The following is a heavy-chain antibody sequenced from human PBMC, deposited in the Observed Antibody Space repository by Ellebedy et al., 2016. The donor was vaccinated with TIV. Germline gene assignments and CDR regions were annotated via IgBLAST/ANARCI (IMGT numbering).Heavy chain of an antibody. D-gene: IGHD1-26*01. J-gene: IGHJ4*02. Sequence: GESLKISCAASGFTFSSYAMSWVRQAPGKGLEWVSVISGSGGYTNYADSVKGRFTISRDNSKNTLYLQMNSLRAEDTAVYFCAKREMIRDTTGAPAPLFDLWGQGTLVTVSS. V-gene: IGHV3-23*01. CDR2: ISGSGGYT. CDR1: GFTFSSYA. CDR3: AKREMIRDTTGAPAPLFDL.